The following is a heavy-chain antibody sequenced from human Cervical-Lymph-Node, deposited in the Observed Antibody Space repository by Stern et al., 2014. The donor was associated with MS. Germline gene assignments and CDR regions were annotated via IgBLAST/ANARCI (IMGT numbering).Heavy chain of an antibody. CDR1: GGSISSGGYY. J-gene: IGHJ4*02. V-gene: IGHV4-31*03. CDR3: ARVSYDFWSGYYVFDY. Sequence: QVQLQESGPGLVKPSQTLSLTCTVSGGSISSGGYYWRWIRQHPGKGLEWIGYIYYSRSTYYNPSLKSRVTISVDTSKNQFSLKLSSVTAADTAVYYCARVSYDFWSGYYVFDYWGQGTLVTVSS. CDR2: IYYSRST. D-gene: IGHD3-3*01.